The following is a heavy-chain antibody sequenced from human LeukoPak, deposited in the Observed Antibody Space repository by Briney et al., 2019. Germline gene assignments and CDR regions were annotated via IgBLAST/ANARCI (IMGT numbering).Heavy chain of an antibody. CDR1: GGSISSGGYY. CDR2: IYYSGST. J-gene: IGHJ6*02. Sequence: PSETLSLTCTVSGGSISSGGYYWSWIRQHPGKGLEWIGYIYYSGSTYYNPSLKSRVTISVDTSKNQFSLKLSSVTAADTAVYYCAREDIVVVPAADRYYYYGMDVWGQGTTSPSP. CDR3: AREDIVVVPAADRYYYYGMDV. V-gene: IGHV4-31*03. D-gene: IGHD2-2*01.